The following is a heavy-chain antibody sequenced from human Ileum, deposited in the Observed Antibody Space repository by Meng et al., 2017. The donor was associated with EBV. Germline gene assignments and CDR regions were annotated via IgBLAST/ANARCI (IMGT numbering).Heavy chain of an antibody. CDR2: IYHSGST. D-gene: IGHD2-8*01. V-gene: IGHV4-4*02. CDR3: ARTGVGLAFDY. Sequence: SGPGLGEPSGNLSLNCVVSGDSMTNNTWGTWVRQPPGKGLEWIGEIYHSGSTNYNPSLQSRATISVDMSKKQFSLKLRSVTAADTAVYYCARTGVGLAFDYWGLGTLVTVSS. CDR1: GDSMTNNTW. J-gene: IGHJ4*02.